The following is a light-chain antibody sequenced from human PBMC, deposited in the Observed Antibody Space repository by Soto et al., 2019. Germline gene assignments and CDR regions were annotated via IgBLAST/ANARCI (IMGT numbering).Light chain of an antibody. CDR2: EAS. J-gene: IGKJ4*01. Sequence: IVMTQSPATLSVSPGQRATLFCRASQTVSSSLAWYQQKPGQAPGILIYEASNRATGIPARFSGSGSGADFTLTISSLETEDFALYYCQQHINWPLTFGGGTKVDIK. CDR3: QQHINWPLT. V-gene: IGKV3-11*01. CDR1: QTVSSS.